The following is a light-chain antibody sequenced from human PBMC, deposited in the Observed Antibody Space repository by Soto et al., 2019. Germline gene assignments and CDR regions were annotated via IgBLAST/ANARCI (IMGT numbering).Light chain of an antibody. CDR3: QQYNEWPPWT. V-gene: IGKV3-15*01. Sequence: EIVMTQSPATLSVSPGDRATLSCRASQSVSSKLVWYQQKPGQAPRLLIYGASTRATGIPARFSGSGSGTEFTLTISSLQSEDFAVYFCQQYNEWPPWTFGQGTKVE. CDR1: QSVSSK. CDR2: GAS. J-gene: IGKJ1*01.